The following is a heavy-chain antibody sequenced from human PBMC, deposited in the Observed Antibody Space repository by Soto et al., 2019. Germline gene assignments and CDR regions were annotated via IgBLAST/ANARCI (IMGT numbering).Heavy chain of an antibody. J-gene: IGHJ4*02. V-gene: IGHV3-7*02. CDR3: AAGLYFFDY. CDR1: GFTFSSYW. CDR2: IKQDGREK. Sequence: GGSLRLSCAASGFTFSSYWMSWVRQAPGKGVEWVANIKQDGREKYYVDSVKGRFTISRDNAKNSLYLQMNSLRAEDTAVYYCAAGLYFFDYCGQGTLVTVSS. D-gene: IGHD6-13*01.